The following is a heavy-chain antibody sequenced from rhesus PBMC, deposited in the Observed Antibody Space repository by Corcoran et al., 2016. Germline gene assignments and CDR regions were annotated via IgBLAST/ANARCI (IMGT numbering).Heavy chain of an antibody. Sequence: QVQLQESGPGLVKPSETLSLTCAVSGGSISSSNWWSWIRQPPGKRLELIGYISGSNGSTYYNPSLKSRVTISKDTSKNQFSLKLSSVTAADTAVYYCARDNLNRFDVWGPGVLVTVSS. CDR2: ISGSNGST. J-gene: IGHJ5-1*01. CDR1: GGSISSSNW. CDR3: ARDNLNRFDV. V-gene: IGHV4S19*01.